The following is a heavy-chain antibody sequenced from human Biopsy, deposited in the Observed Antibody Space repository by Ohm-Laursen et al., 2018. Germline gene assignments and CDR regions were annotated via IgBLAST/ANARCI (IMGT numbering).Heavy chain of an antibody. CDR2: VSYDGRTQ. CDR1: GFAFSTFG. J-gene: IGHJ4*02. D-gene: IGHD2-21*01. CDR3: AKEFTPYTSDWFFES. Sequence: SLRLSCAASGFAFSTFGMQWVRQTPDKGLEWVAVVSYDGRTQFYADSVKGRFTVSRENSKNTLFLELNGLKDDDTAIYYCAKEFTPYTSDWFFESWGQGTLVTVSS. V-gene: IGHV3-30*18.